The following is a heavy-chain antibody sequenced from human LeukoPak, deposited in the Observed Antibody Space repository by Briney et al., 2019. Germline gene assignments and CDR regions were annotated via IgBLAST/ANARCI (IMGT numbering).Heavy chain of an antibody. CDR2: INHSGST. CDR1: GRSFSGYY. CDR3: AGGREQQPLYYYYYMDV. Sequence: PSETLSLTCAVYGRSFSGYYWSWSRQPPGKGLEWIGEINHSGSTNYNPSLKSRVTISLDTSKNQFSLNLSSLTAAGTAVYYFAGGREQQPLYYYYYMDVWGKGTTVTVSS. J-gene: IGHJ6*03. D-gene: IGHD1/OR15-1a*01. V-gene: IGHV4-34*01.